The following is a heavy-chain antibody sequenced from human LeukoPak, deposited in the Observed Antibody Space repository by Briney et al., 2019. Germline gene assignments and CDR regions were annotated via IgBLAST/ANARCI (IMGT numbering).Heavy chain of an antibody. Sequence: ASVKVSCKASGYTFTSYDINWVRQATGQGLEWMGWMNPNSGNTGYAQKFQGRVTMTRNTSTSTAYMELSSLRSEDTAVYYCARGSGGSYPVWEDDAFDIWGQGTMVTVSS. D-gene: IGHD1-26*01. CDR1: GYTFTSYD. V-gene: IGHV1-8*01. CDR3: ARGSGGSYPVWEDDAFDI. CDR2: MNPNSGNT. J-gene: IGHJ3*02.